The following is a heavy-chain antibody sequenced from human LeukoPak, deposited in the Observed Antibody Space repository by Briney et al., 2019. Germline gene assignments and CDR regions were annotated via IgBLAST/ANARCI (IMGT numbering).Heavy chain of an antibody. CDR3: ARQTLWYYYMDV. V-gene: IGHV4-4*09. J-gene: IGHJ6*03. CDR1: GGSISSYY. CDR2: IYTSGST. Sequence: SETLSLTCTVSGGSISSYYWSWIRQPPGKGLEWIGYIYTSGSTNYNPSLKSRVTISVDTSKNQFSLKLSSVTAADTAVYYCARQTLWYYYMDVWGKGTTVTVSS.